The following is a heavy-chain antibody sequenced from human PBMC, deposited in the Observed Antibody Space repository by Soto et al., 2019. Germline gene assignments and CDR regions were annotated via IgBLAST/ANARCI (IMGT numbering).Heavy chain of an antibody. D-gene: IGHD3-22*01. J-gene: IGHJ6*02. Sequence: QVRLVESGGGVVQPGRSLRLSCAASGFTFSNYAMHWVGQAPGKGLEWVAVMSFDETKKYHAAAVEGRFTISRDKTQNTLDLQMNSLRAEDTDLYYCARYHAPYYYDPTGFFFGLDVWGQGTTVVVSS. V-gene: IGHV3-30-3*01. CDR1: GFTFSNYA. CDR3: ARYHAPYYYDPTGFFFGLDV. CDR2: MSFDETKK.